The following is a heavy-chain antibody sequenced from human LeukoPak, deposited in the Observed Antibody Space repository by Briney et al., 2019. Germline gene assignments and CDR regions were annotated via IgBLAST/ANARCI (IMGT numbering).Heavy chain of an antibody. CDR1: GYSFTSYW. J-gene: IGHJ6*03. CDR2: IYPGDSDT. CDR3: ARQKVGATEYYYYYYMDV. D-gene: IGHD1-26*01. Sequence: KVSCKASGYSFTSYWIGWVRQMPGKGLEWMGIIYPGDSDTRYSPSFQGQVTISADKSISTAYLQWSSLKASDTAMYYCARQKVGATEYYYYYYMDVWGKGTTVTVSS. V-gene: IGHV5-51*01.